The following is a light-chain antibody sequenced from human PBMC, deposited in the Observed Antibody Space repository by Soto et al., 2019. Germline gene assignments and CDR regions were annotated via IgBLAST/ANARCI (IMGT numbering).Light chain of an antibody. CDR3: CSYAGSSTPYV. Sequence: QSALTQPASVSGSPGQSITISCTGTSSDVGSYKLVSWYQQHPGQAPKLMIYEVSKRPSGVSNRFSGSKSGNTASLTISGLQAEDEADYYCCSYAGSSTPYVFGTGTKLTVL. J-gene: IGLJ1*01. V-gene: IGLV2-23*02. CDR2: EVS. CDR1: SSDVGSYKL.